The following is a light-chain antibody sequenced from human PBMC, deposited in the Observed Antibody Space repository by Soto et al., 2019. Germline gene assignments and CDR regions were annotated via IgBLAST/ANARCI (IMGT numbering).Light chain of an antibody. CDR1: QSVSSY. CDR3: QQRSNRPPWT. V-gene: IGKV3-11*01. Sequence: EIVLTQSPATLSLSPGEIATLSCSASQSVSSYLAWYQQKPGQAPRLLIHDASNRAAGIPARFSGSGSGTDFTLSISNLEPGDSAVYYCQQRSNRPPWTFGQGTKVDIK. CDR2: DAS. J-gene: IGKJ1*01.